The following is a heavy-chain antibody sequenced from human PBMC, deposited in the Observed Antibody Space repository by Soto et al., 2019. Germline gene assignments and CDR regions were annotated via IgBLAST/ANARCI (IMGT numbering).Heavy chain of an antibody. CDR1: GGPVSGGSHD. D-gene: IGHD3-22*01. Sequence: PSGTLALTWTVSGGPVSGGSHDWSWIPQRPGKGLEWVANRYYTGTTYSNASLRSRLSMSVDTSKNQFSVKLRSVTAADTAIYYCGRLWVDSSVFDVFDYWGHRTQFTVSS. J-gene: IGHJ4*01. V-gene: IGHV4-30-4*08. CDR3: GRLWVDSSVFDVFDY. CDR2: RYYTGTT.